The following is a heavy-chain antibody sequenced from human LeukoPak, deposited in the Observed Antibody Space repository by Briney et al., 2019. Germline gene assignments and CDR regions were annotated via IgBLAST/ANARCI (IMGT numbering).Heavy chain of an antibody. CDR3: ARVQPIRRAIDP. Sequence: PGGSLRLSCAASGFTFSSYWMHWVRQAPGKGLVWVSRTNSDGSSTSYADSVKGRFTISRDNAKNTLYLQMNSLRAEDTAVYYCARVQPIRRAIDPWGQGTLVTVSS. J-gene: IGHJ5*02. CDR2: TNSDGSST. CDR1: GFTFSSYW. D-gene: IGHD4-17*01. V-gene: IGHV3-74*01.